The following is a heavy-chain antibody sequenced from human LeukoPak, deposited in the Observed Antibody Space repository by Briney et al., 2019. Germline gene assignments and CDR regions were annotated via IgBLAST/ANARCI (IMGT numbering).Heavy chain of an antibody. CDR1: GGSFSGYY. D-gene: IGHD3-9*01. V-gene: IGHV4-34*01. CDR3: AREELTGYGVDY. J-gene: IGHJ4*02. Sequence: SETLSLTCAVYGGSFSGYYWSWIRQPPGKGLEWIGEINHSGSTNYNPSLKSRVTISVDTPKNQFSRKLSSVTAADTAVYYCAREELTGYGVDYWGQGTLVTVSS. CDR2: INHSGST.